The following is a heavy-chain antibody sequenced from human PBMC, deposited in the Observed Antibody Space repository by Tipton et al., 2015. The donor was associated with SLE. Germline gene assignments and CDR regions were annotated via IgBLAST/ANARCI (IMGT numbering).Heavy chain of an antibody. D-gene: IGHD3-22*01. CDR3: AKGYDSRGYSRFDY. J-gene: IGHJ4*02. CDR2: ISWDGGST. Sequence: SLRLSCAASGFTFDDYAMHWVRQAPGKGLEWVSLISWDGGSTYYADSVKSRVTISRDNSKNSLYLQMNSLRAEDTALYYCAKGYDSRGYSRFDYWGQGPLVTVSS. V-gene: IGHV3-43D*04. CDR1: GFTFDDYA.